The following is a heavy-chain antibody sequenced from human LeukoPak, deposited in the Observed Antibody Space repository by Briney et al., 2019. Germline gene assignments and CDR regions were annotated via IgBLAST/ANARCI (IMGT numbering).Heavy chain of an antibody. J-gene: IGHJ6*02. V-gene: IGHV3-30*02. CDR3: ARDKGVSSVSWGLYDYRYGMDV. CDR2: VRYDGAEK. D-gene: IGHD3-10*01. CDR1: GLTISTSG. Sequence: PGGSLRLSCAAAGLTISTSGIHWVRQAPGKGLEWVAFVRYDGAEKYHLDSLKGRFTVSRDNSKNTVFLQMISLRPEDTAVYYCARDKGVSSVSWGLYDYRYGMDVWGQGTTVTVSS.